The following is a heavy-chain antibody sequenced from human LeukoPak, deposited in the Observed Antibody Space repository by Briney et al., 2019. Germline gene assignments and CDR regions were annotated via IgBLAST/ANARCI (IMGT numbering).Heavy chain of an antibody. D-gene: IGHD6-13*01. CDR1: GYTFTDYY. Sequence: ASVKVSCKASGYTFTDYYIHWVRQAPGQGLEWMGWMNPNSGNTGYAQKFQGRVSMTRNTSISTAYMELSSLRSEDTAVYYCATSAAGTYWGQGTLVIVSS. CDR2: MNPNSGNT. J-gene: IGHJ4*02. V-gene: IGHV1-8*01. CDR3: ATSAAGTY.